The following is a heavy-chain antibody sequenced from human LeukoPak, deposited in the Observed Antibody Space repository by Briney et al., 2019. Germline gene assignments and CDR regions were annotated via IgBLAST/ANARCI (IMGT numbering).Heavy chain of an antibody. J-gene: IGHJ4*02. V-gene: IGHV4-31*03. D-gene: IGHD6-13*01. CDR3: ASDYSSSWYYFDY. CDR1: GDSIISGGYY. Sequence: SQTLSLTCTVSGDSIISGGYYWSWIRHRPGKGLEWIGYIYFSGNTDYSPSFRSRAAISLDTSKHQFSLKLSSVTAADTAVYYCASDYSSSWYYFDYWGQGTLVTVSS. CDR2: IYFSGNT.